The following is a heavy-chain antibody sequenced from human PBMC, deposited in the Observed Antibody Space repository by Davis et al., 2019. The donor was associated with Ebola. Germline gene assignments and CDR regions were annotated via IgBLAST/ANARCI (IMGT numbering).Heavy chain of an antibody. J-gene: IGHJ5*02. CDR3: TRGIARRRSGSWFDP. CDR2: MTPSSGST. CDR1: GYTFTNFD. Sequence: ASVKVSCKTSGYTFTNFDVHWVRQAAGQGLEWMGRMTPSSGSTGYAQKFQGRVTMTRDTSITTAYMELSSLSSDDTAVYYCTRGIARRRSGSWFDPWGQGTPVTVSS. V-gene: IGHV1-8*02. D-gene: IGHD2-15*01.